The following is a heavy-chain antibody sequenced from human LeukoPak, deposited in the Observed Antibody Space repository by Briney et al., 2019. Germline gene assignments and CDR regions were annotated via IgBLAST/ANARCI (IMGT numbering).Heavy chain of an antibody. CDR2: IGGSGDST. V-gene: IGHV3-23*01. CDR3: ARTPPYDSSGYYSSGYFDY. CDR1: GFSFSNYA. D-gene: IGHD3-22*01. J-gene: IGHJ4*02. Sequence: PGGSLRLSCAASGFSFSNYAMNWVRQAPGKGLEWASCIGGSGDSTYYSDSVRGRFTISRDNSKNTLYLQMNSLRAEDTAVYYCARTPPYDSSGYYSSGYFDYWGQGTLVTVSS.